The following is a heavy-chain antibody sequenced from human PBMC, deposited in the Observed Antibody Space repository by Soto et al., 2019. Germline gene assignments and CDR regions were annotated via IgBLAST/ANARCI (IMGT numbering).Heavy chain of an antibody. CDR3: ARVVIRMAIQSIDS. J-gene: IGHJ4*02. D-gene: IGHD2-15*01. CDR2: IYHSGST. Sequence: PSETLSLTCSVSAYSITSGHYWGWIRQPPGKGLELIGSIYHSGSTFYNPSVKSRLTISLDTSQKQVSLELTSVTAADTAVYYCARVVIRMAIQSIDSWGPGSLVTVSS. CDR1: AYSITSGHY. V-gene: IGHV4-38-2*02.